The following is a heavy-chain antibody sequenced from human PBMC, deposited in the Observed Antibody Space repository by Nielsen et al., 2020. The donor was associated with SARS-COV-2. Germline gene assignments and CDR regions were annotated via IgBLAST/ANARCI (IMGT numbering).Heavy chain of an antibody. D-gene: IGHD6-13*01. V-gene: IGHV3-9*01. CDR3: AKDPSDGYSSSWYLDY. Sequence: GGSLRLSCVASGFIFDDYAMHWVRQAPGKGLEWVSGISWNSGSIAYADSVKGRFTISRDNAKSSLYLQMNSLRAEDTALYYCAKDPSDGYSSSWYLDYWGQGTLVTVSS. CDR1: GFIFDDYA. J-gene: IGHJ4*02. CDR2: ISWNSGSI.